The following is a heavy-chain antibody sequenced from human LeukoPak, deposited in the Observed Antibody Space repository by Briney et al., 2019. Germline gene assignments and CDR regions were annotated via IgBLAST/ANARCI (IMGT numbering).Heavy chain of an antibody. CDR3: ARDRRILTGCYPSYYYYGMDV. V-gene: IGHV4-34*01. D-gene: IGHD3-9*01. J-gene: IGHJ6*02. CDR1: GGSFSGYY. CDR2: INHSGST. Sequence: SETLSLTCAVYGGSFSGYYWSWIRQPPGKGLEWIGEINHSGSTNYNPSLKSRVTISVDTSKNQFSLKLSSVTAADTAVYYCARDRRILTGCYPSYYYYGMDVWGQGTTVTVSS.